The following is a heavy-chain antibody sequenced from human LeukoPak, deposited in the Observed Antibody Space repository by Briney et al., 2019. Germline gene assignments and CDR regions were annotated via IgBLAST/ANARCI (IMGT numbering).Heavy chain of an antibody. J-gene: IGHJ5*02. Sequence: AGGSSRLSCAASGFTFSNAWMSWVRQAAGKWLEWVGRIKSKTDGGTTDYAAPVKGRFTISRDDSKNTLYLQMNSLKTEDTAVYYCTTTPVLLWFGESRTNWFDPWGQGTLVTVSS. CDR1: GFTFSNAW. V-gene: IGHV3-15*01. D-gene: IGHD3-10*01. CDR3: TTTPVLLWFGESRTNWFDP. CDR2: IKSKTDGGTT.